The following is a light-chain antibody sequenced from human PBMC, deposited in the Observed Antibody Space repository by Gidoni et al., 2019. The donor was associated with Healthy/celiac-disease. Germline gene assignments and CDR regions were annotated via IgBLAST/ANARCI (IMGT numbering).Light chain of an antibody. Sequence: DIQMTQSPYTLSASVGDRVTITCRASQRISSWLAWYQQKPGKAPKRLIYKASSLESGVPSRCSGSGSGTEFTLTISSLQLDDFVIFYCQQYDNYPWTFGQGTKVEIK. CDR1: QRISSW. CDR2: KAS. CDR3: QQYDNYPWT. J-gene: IGKJ1*01. V-gene: IGKV1-5*03.